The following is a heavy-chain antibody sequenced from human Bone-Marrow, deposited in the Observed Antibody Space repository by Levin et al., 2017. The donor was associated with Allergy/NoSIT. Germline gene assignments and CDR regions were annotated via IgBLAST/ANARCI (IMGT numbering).Heavy chain of an antibody. V-gene: IGHV3-74*01. CDR3: ARVPNLGLFDY. Sequence: AGGSLRLSCAASGFTFSSYWMHWVRQAPGKGLVWVSRINSDGSSTSYADSVKGRFTISRDNAKNTLYLQMNSLRAEDTAVYYCARVPNLGLFDYWGQGTLVTVSS. J-gene: IGHJ4*02. CDR1: GFTFSSYW. CDR2: INSDGSST.